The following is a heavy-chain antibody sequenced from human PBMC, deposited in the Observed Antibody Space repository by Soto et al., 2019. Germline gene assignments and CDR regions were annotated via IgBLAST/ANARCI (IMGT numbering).Heavy chain of an antibody. J-gene: IGHJ5*02. Sequence: ASETLSLTCTVSGGSISSYYWSWIRQPPGKGLEWIGYIYYSGSTSYNPSLKSRVTISVDTSKNHFSLKLSSVTAADTAVYYCARVFSDSSSFFDPWGQGTLVTVSS. D-gene: IGHD6-13*01. V-gene: IGHV4-59*12. CDR3: ARVFSDSSSFFDP. CDR2: IYYSGST. CDR1: GGSISSYY.